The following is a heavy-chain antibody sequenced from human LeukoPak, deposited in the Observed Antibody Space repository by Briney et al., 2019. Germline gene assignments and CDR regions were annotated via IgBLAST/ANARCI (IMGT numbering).Heavy chain of an antibody. CDR1: GFTFSSYA. D-gene: IGHD6-13*01. CDR2: ISKSGVTI. V-gene: IGHV3-48*03. CDR3: ASATAALGY. Sequence: GGSLRLSCVASGFTFSSYAMNWVRQAPGKGLEWVAYISKSGVTIYHADSVKGRFTISRDNAKNSLYLQMDSLRAEDTAVYYCASATAALGYWGQGTLVTVSS. J-gene: IGHJ4*02.